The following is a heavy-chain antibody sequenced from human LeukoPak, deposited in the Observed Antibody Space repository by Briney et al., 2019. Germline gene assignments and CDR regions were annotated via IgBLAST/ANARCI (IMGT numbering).Heavy chain of an antibody. J-gene: IGHJ4*02. Sequence: GGTLRLSCAASGFTFSSYGMSWVRQAPGKGLEWVSAISGSGGSTYYADSVKGRFTISRDNSKNTLYLQMNSLRAEDTAVYYCAKDKVGATKYYFDYWGQGTLVTVSS. CDR2: ISGSGGST. V-gene: IGHV3-23*01. CDR3: AKDKVGATKYYFDY. CDR1: GFTFSSYG. D-gene: IGHD1-26*01.